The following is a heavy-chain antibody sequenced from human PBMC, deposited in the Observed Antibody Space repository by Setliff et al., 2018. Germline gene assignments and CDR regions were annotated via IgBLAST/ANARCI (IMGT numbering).Heavy chain of an antibody. CDR1: GYNFSTFG. D-gene: IGHD3-16*01. CDR3: TRSRAPRVVLAADFDL. V-gene: IGHV1-18*01. Sequence: GASVKVSCKTSGYNFSTFGFSWVRQAPGQGLEWMGWISPYSGESNYAQKFQDRLTVTADTSTKTTYMELRSLTSDDTAVYFCTRSRAPRVVLAADFDLWGQGTLVTVSS. CDR2: ISPYSGES. J-gene: IGHJ4*02.